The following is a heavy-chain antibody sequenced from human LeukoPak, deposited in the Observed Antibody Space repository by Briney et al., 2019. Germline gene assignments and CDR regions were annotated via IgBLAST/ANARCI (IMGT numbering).Heavy chain of an antibody. D-gene: IGHD7-27*01. J-gene: IGHJ4*02. Sequence: ASVKVSCKASGYTLTDYYMHWARQAPGQGLEWMGWISIYSGNINYAQKFQDRISMTTDTSTSTAYMELRSLKSDDTAVYYCARDPGGTWGFDYWGQGALVTVSS. V-gene: IGHV1-18*04. CDR1: GYTLTDYY. CDR2: ISIYSGNI. CDR3: ARDPGGTWGFDY.